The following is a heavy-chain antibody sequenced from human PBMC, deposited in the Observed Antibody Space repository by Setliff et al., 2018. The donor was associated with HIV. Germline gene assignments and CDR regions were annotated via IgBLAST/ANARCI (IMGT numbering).Heavy chain of an antibody. J-gene: IGHJ5*01. Sequence: GGSLRLSCAASAFTFSDYYMSWIRQAPGKGLEWISYISSRGSTIYYADSVKGRFTISRDDARNMVFLQMNSLRAEDTAVYYCSRWPFDSWGQGTPVTV. D-gene: IGHD2-15*01. CDR1: AFTFSDYY. CDR3: SRWPFDS. CDR2: ISSRGSTI. V-gene: IGHV3-11*04.